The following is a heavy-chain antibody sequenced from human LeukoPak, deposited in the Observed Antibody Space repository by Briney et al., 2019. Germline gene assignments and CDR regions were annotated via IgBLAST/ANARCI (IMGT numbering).Heavy chain of an antibody. CDR1: GGTFSSYA. CDR2: IIPIFGTA. Sequence: ASVKVSCKASGGTFSSYAISWVRRAPGQGLEWMGGIIPIFGTANYAQKFQGRVTITADESTSTAYMELSSLRSDDTAVYYCARDRITMVRGVHNWFDPWGQGTLVTVSS. V-gene: IGHV1-69*13. CDR3: ARDRITMVRGVHNWFDP. J-gene: IGHJ5*02. D-gene: IGHD3-10*01.